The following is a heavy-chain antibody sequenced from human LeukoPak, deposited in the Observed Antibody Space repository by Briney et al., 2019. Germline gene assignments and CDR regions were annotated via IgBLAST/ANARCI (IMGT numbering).Heavy chain of an antibody. D-gene: IGHD2-2*01. Sequence: GGSLRLSCAASGFTFSTYWMSWVRQAPGKGLEWVANIRQDGSGKYYVDSVKGRFTISRDNAKNSLYLQMNSLRAEDTAVYYCARDGGSAMPFDYWGQGTLVTVSS. V-gene: IGHV3-7*01. J-gene: IGHJ4*02. CDR1: GFTFSTYW. CDR2: IRQDGSGK. CDR3: ARDGGSAMPFDY.